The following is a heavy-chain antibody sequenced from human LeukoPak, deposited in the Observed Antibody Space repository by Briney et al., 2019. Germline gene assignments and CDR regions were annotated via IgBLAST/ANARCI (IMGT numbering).Heavy chain of an antibody. V-gene: IGHV4-39*01. CDR1: GDSISSSSYY. Sequence: SETLSLTCTVSGDSISSSSYYWGWIRQPPGKALEWIGSIYSSGSTYYNPSLKSRVTISVDTSKNQFSLILSSVTAADTAVYYCARLPYSSSWYGIYYFDYWGQGTLVTVSS. CDR2: IYSSGST. J-gene: IGHJ4*02. D-gene: IGHD6-13*01. CDR3: ARLPYSSSWYGIYYFDY.